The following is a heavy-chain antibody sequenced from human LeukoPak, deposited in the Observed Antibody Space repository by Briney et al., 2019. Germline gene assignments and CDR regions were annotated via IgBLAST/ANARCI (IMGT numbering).Heavy chain of an antibody. CDR2: IDTSGVTI. D-gene: IGHD2-2*01. V-gene: IGHV3-48*01. CDR3: ARAHRDGRYCSSTSCNGDYYYYMDV. CDR1: GFSFSNYN. J-gene: IGHJ6*03. Sequence: PGGSLRLSCAASGFSFSNYNMNWVRQAPGKGLEWVSYIDTSGVTIYYADSVKGRFTISRDNAKNSLYLQMNSLRAEDTAVYYCARAHRDGRYCSSTSCNGDYYYYMDVWGKGTTATVSS.